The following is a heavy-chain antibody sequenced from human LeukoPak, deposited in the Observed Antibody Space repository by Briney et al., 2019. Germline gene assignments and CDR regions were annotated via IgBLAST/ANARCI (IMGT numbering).Heavy chain of an antibody. D-gene: IGHD3-10*02. J-gene: IGHJ4*02. Sequence: GGSLRLSCAPSGFTFSSFAMNWVRQAPGKGLEWVSSVKGRFTISRDNAKNSLYLQMNSLRAEDTAVYYCAREGANYVPFDYWGQGTLVTVSS. V-gene: IGHV3-21*01. CDR3: AREGANYVPFDY. CDR1: GFTFSSFA.